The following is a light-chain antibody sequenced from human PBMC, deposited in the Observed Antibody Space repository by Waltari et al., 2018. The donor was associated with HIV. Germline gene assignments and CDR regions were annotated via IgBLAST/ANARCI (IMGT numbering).Light chain of an antibody. CDR3: LAWGTSTVV. CDR2: QDT. Sequence: SYELTQPPSVSVSPGQTARITCSGEGLGDKYVSWYQQKPGQSPILVMFQDTKRPAGIPERFSGSNSRNIATLTISGTQTMDEADYYCLAWGTSTVVFGGGTTLTV. V-gene: IGLV3-1*01. J-gene: IGLJ2*01. CDR1: GLGDKY.